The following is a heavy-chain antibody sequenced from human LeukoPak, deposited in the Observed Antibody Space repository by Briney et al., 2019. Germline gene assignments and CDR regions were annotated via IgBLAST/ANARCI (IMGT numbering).Heavy chain of an antibody. CDR2: ISAYNGNT. D-gene: IGHD1-7*01. Sequence: ASVKVSCKASGYTFTSYGISWVRQAPGQGLEWMGWISAYNGNTNYAQKLQGRVAMTTDTSTSTAYMELRSLRSDDTAVYYCARVMRLVGNYVGYAFDIWGQGTMVTVSS. CDR3: ARVMRLVGNYVGYAFDI. V-gene: IGHV1-18*01. CDR1: GYTFTSYG. J-gene: IGHJ3*02.